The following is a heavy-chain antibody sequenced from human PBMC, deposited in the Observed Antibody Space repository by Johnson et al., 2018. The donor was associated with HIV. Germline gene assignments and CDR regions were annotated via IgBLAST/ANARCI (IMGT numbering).Heavy chain of an antibody. CDR2: IRYDGSNK. D-gene: IGHD2-15*01. V-gene: IGHV3-30*02. J-gene: IGHJ3*02. Sequence: QVQLVESGGGLVQPGRSLRLSCAASGFTFSDYYMSWIRQAPGKGLEWVAFIRYDGSNKYYADSVKGRFTISIDNSKNTLYLQMNSLRAEDTAVYYCAKEYCSGGSCYLGPSGDAFDIWGQWTMVTVSS. CDR3: AKEYCSGGSCYLGPSGDAFDI. CDR1: GFTFSDYY.